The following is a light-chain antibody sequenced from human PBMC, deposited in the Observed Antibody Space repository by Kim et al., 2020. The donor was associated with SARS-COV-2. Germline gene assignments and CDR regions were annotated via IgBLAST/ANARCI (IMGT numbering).Light chain of an antibody. CDR1: SSDVGGYKF. V-gene: IGLV2-14*03. CDR3: SSYTSRITYV. J-gene: IGLJ1*01. Sequence: QSVVTQPASVSGSPGQSITISCTGTSSDVGGYKFVSWYQQHPGKAPKLMIYDVSNRPSGVSNRFSGSKSGNTASLTISGLQVEDEADYYCSSYTSRITYVFGGGTKVTVL. CDR2: DVS.